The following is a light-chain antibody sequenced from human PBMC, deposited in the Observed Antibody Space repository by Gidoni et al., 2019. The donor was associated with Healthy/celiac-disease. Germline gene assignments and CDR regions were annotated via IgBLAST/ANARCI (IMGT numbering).Light chain of an antibody. CDR2: GAS. Sequence: EIVLTQSPCTLSLSPGERATLSCRASQSVSSSYLAWYQQKPGQAPRLLIYGASSRATGIPDRFSGSGSGTDLTLTISRLEPEDFAGYYCQQYGSSPPWTFGQGTKVEIK. V-gene: IGKV3-20*01. CDR1: QSVSSSY. J-gene: IGKJ1*01. CDR3: QQYGSSPPWT.